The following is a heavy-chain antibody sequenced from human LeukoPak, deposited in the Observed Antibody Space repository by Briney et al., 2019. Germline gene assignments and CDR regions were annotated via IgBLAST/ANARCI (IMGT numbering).Heavy chain of an antibody. J-gene: IGHJ5*02. Sequence: ASVKVSCKASGYTFTVYGISWVRQAPGQGLEWMGWISTSNGNTNYAQKLQGRVTMTTDTSTSTAYMELRSLRSDDTAVYYCARDFYDSNGYYYDLFDPWGQGTLVTVSS. V-gene: IGHV1-18*01. D-gene: IGHD3-22*01. CDR2: ISTSNGNT. CDR3: ARDFYDSNGYYYDLFDP. CDR1: GYTFTVYG.